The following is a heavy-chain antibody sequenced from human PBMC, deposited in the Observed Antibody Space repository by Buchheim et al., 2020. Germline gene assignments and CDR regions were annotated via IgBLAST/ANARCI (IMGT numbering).Heavy chain of an antibody. D-gene: IGHD3-16*02. CDR1: GGSFSGYY. V-gene: IGHV4-34*01. CDR3: ARGLRYKSSYSS. Sequence: QVQLQQRGAGLLKPSETLSLTCAVYGGSFSGYYWSWIRQPPGKGLEWIGEINHSGSTNYNPSLKSRVTISVDTSKNQFSLKLSSVTAADTAVYYCARGLRYKSSYSSWGQGTL. J-gene: IGHJ4*02. CDR2: INHSGST.